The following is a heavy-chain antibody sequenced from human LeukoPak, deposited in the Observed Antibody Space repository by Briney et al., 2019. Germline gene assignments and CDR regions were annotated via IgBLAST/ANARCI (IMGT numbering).Heavy chain of an antibody. CDR1: GCSSTSNC. J-gene: IGHJ3*01. V-gene: IGHV5-51*01. D-gene: IGHD2-8*01. Sequence: GESLQISCRGSGCSSTSNCIGCVRQMPAKGLVWMGTIYPADSDTRYNPSFQSQVTISADKSISNAYLQRNSLKASDAAMYYCARTPCTWGQGTLDTVSS. CDR3: ARTPCT. CDR2: IYPADSDT.